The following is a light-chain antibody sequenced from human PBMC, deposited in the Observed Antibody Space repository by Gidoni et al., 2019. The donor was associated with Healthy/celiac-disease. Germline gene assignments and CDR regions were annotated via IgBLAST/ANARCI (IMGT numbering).Light chain of an antibody. J-gene: IGKJ4*01. Sequence: EIVLTQSPGTLSLSPGERATLPCRASQSVSSSYLAWYQQKPGQAPRLLIYGASSRATGIPDRFSGSGSGTDFTLTISRLEPEDFAVYYCQQYGSSRATFGGXTKVEIK. CDR3: QQYGSSRAT. CDR1: QSVSSSY. CDR2: GAS. V-gene: IGKV3-20*01.